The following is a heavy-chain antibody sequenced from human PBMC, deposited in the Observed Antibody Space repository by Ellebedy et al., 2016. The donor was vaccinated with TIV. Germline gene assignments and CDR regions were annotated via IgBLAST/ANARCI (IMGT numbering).Heavy chain of an antibody. CDR2: INHSGST. D-gene: IGHD3-22*01. Sequence: SETLSLTXAVYAGSFSGYYWSWIRQSPGKGLEWIGEINHSGSTNYNPSLKSRVTVSVDTSKNQFSLKLTSLTAADTAVYYCTRGRHYIDSGAYYLDSWGQGTRVVVSS. CDR3: TRGRHYIDSGAYYLDS. V-gene: IGHV4-34*01. CDR1: AGSFSGYY. J-gene: IGHJ5*01.